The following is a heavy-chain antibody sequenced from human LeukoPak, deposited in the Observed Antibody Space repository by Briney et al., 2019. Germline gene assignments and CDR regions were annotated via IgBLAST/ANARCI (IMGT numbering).Heavy chain of an antibody. V-gene: IGHV3-48*02. CDR2: ISSSSTI. Sequence: GGSLRLSCAASGFTFSSYSMNWVRQAPGKGLEWVSYISSSSTIYYADSVKGRFTISRDNAKNSLYLQMNSLRDEDTAVYYCAREVDYDSSGYYTPDFDYWGQGTLVTVSS. CDR1: GFTFSSYS. CDR3: AREVDYDSSGYYTPDFDY. D-gene: IGHD3-22*01. J-gene: IGHJ4*02.